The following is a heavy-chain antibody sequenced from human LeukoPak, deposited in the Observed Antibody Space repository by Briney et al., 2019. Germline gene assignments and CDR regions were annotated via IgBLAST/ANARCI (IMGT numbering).Heavy chain of an antibody. CDR3: ARDYYDSSGSSWFDP. CDR2: ISSGSSFM. D-gene: IGHD3-22*01. CDR1: GFTFSDYN. J-gene: IGHJ5*02. V-gene: IGHV3-21*01. Sequence: GGSLRLSCAASGFTFSDYNMRWIRQAPGKGLEWVSSISSGSSFMYYADSVKGRFTISRDNAKNSLYLQMNSLRAKDTALYYCARDYYDSSGSSWFDPWGQGTLVTVSS.